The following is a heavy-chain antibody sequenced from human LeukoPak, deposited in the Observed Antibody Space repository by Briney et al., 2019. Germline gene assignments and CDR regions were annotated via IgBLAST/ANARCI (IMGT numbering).Heavy chain of an antibody. CDR3: ARGIVGATDQWDY. D-gene: IGHD1-26*01. CDR2: ISGSGDKT. V-gene: IGHV3-23*01. Sequence: PGGSLRLSCAASGFTVSSNYMSWVRQAPGKGLEWVSAISGSGDKTYYADSVKGRFTISRDQSKTTLFLQMNSLRAEDTAVYYCARGIVGATDQWDYWGQGTLVTVSS. CDR1: GFTVSSNY. J-gene: IGHJ4*02.